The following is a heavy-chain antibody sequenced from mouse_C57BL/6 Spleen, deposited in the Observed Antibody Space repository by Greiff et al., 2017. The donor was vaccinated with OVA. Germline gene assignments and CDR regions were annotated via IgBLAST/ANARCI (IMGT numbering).Heavy chain of an antibody. V-gene: IGHV1-69*01. CDR2: IDPSDSYT. Sequence: QVQLKQPGAELVMPGTSVKLSCKASGYTFTSYWMHWVKQRPGQGLEWIGEIDPSDSYTNYNQKFKGKSTLTVDKSSSTAYMLLSSLTSEDSAVYYCARGPLITTVVAMDYWGQGTSVTVSS. CDR3: ARGPLITTVVAMDY. D-gene: IGHD1-1*01. CDR1: GYTFTSYW. J-gene: IGHJ4*01.